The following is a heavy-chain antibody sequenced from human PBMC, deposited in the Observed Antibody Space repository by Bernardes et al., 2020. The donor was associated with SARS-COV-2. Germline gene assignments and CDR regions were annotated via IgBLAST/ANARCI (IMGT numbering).Heavy chain of an antibody. D-gene: IGHD3-22*01. CDR1: GGSISSYY. CDR3: ARGRRYYDSSGYYFDY. V-gene: IGHV4-59*01. J-gene: IGHJ4*02. Sequence: SETLSLTCTVSGGSISSYYWSWIRQPPGKGLEWIGYIYYSGSTNYNPSHKSRVTISVDTSKNQFSLKLSSVTAADTAVYYCARGRRYYDSSGYYFDYWGQGTLVTVSS. CDR2: IYYSGST.